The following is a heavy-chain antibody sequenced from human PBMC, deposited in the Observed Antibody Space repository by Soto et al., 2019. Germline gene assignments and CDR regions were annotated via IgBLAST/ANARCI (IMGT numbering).Heavy chain of an antibody. V-gene: IGHV1-69*01. Sequence: QVQLVQSGAEVKKPGSSVKVSCKASGGTFSSYAISWVRQAPGQGLEWMGGIIPIFGTANYAQKFQGRVTITADESTSTAYMELSSLRSEDMAVYYCATGGATNYYDSSGYIDYWGQGTLVTVSS. J-gene: IGHJ4*02. CDR3: ATGGATNYYDSSGYIDY. CDR2: IIPIFGTA. D-gene: IGHD3-22*01. CDR1: GGTFSSYA.